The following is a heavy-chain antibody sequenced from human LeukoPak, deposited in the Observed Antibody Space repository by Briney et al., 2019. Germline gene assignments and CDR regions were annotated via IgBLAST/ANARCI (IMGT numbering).Heavy chain of an antibody. CDR3: AKEKYYDFWSGYSNSGAFDI. Sequence: PGGSLRLSCAASGFTFDDYAMHWVRQAPGKGLEWVSGISWNSGSIGYADSVKGRFTISRDNAKNSLYLQMNSLRAEDTALYYCAKEKYYDFWSGYSNSGAFDIWGQGTMVTVSS. CDR2: ISWNSGSI. D-gene: IGHD3-3*01. J-gene: IGHJ3*02. V-gene: IGHV3-9*01. CDR1: GFTFDDYA.